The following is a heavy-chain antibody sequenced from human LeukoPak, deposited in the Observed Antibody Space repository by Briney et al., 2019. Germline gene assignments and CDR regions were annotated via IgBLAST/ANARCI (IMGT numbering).Heavy chain of an antibody. CDR1: GYTFTAYY. J-gene: IGHJ4*02. D-gene: IGHD6-19*01. CDR3: ARSSSSRDSDFDY. V-gene: IGHV1-2*02. Sequence: ASVKVSCKASGYTFTAYYMHWVRQAPGQGLEWMGWINPYSGGTNYAQKFQGRVTMTRDTSISTVYMELSSPKSDDTAVYYCARSSSSRDSDFDYWGQGTLVTVSS. CDR2: INPYSGGT.